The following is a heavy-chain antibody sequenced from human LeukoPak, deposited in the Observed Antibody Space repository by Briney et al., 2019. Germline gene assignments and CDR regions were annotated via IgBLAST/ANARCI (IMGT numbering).Heavy chain of an antibody. J-gene: IGHJ4*02. CDR2: INHSGST. CDR3: ATGYQWLATGFDY. Sequence: PSETLSLTCAVHGGSFSGYYWSWIRQPPGKGLEWIGEINHSGSTNYNPSLKSRVTISVDTSKNQFSLKLSSVTAADTAVYYCATGYQWLATGFDYWGQGTLVTVSS. CDR1: GGSFSGYY. V-gene: IGHV4-34*01. D-gene: IGHD6-19*01.